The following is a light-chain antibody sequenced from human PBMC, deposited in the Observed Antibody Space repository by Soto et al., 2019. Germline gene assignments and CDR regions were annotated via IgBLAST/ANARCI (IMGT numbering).Light chain of an antibody. J-gene: IGKJ2*01. CDR3: QQYESTPPT. V-gene: IGKV4-1*01. CDR1: QSVLYSSNNNNY. CDR2: WAS. Sequence: DIVMTQSPDALAVSLGERATINCKSSQSVLYSSNNNNYLAWYQQRPGQPPKLLIYWASTRESGVPDRFSGSGSGTDFTLTITSLQAEDVAVYYCQQYESTPPTFGQGTTLEIK.